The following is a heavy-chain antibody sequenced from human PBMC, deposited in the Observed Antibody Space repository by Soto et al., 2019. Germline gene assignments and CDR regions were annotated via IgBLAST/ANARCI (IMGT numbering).Heavy chain of an antibody. Sequence: SETLSLTCTVSGGSISSSSYYWGWIRQPPGKGLEWIGSIYYSGSTYYNPSLKSRVTISVDTSKNQFSLKLSSVTAADTAVYYCARGSGTTGDGFDPWGQGTLVTVAS. J-gene: IGHJ5*02. V-gene: IGHV4-39*01. CDR1: GGSISSSSYY. CDR2: IYYSGST. CDR3: ARGSGTTGDGFDP. D-gene: IGHD1-7*01.